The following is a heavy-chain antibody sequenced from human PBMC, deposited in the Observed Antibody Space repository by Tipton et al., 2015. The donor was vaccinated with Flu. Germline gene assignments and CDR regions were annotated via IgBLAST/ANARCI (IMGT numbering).Heavy chain of an antibody. V-gene: IGHV4-30-2*01. Sequence: LRLSCAVSGGSINSNNYSWNWIRQPPGKGLEWIGYIYHSGSTYYNPSLKSRVTISVDRSKNQFSLKLSSVTAADTAIYYCARESPPDVWGQGTTVTVSS. CDR1: GGSINSNNYS. J-gene: IGHJ6*02. CDR2: IYHSGST. CDR3: ARESPPDV.